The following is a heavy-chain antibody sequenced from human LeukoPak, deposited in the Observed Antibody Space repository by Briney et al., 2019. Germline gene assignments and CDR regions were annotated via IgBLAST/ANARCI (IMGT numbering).Heavy chain of an antibody. D-gene: IGHD6-13*01. CDR1: GFTFSSYG. J-gene: IGHJ3*02. V-gene: IGHV3-30*03. CDR3: AREKGIAANAFDI. CDR2: ISYDGSNI. Sequence: GGSLRLSCAASGFTFSSYGMHRVRQAPGKGLEWVSVISYDGSNIYYADSVKGRFTISRDNSKNTLYLQMNSLRAEDTAVYYCAREKGIAANAFDIWGQGTMVTVSS.